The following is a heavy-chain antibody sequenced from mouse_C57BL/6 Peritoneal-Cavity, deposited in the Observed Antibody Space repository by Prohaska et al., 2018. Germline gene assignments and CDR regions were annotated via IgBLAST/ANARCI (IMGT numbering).Heavy chain of an antibody. CDR1: GFTFSNYW. Sequence: EVKLEESGGGLVQPGGSMKLSCVASGFTFSNYWMNWVRQSPEKGLEWVAQIRLKADNYAEHYAESVKGRFTISRDDSKSSVYLKMNNLRAEDTGIYYGTDSYSNPFAYWGQGTLVTVSA. V-gene: IGHV6-3*01. CDR3: TDSYSNPFAY. J-gene: IGHJ3*01. CDR2: IRLKADNYAE. D-gene: IGHD2-5*01.